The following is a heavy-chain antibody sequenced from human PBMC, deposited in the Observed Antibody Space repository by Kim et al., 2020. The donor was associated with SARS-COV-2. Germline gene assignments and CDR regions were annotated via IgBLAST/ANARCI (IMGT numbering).Heavy chain of an antibody. J-gene: IGHJ4*02. V-gene: IGHV3-30*01. CDR3: ARDYRDYASLIDY. D-gene: IGHD4-17*01. Sequence: YAVSVKGRFTISRDNSKNTLYLQMNSLRAEDTAVYYCARDYRDYASLIDYWGQGTLVTVSS.